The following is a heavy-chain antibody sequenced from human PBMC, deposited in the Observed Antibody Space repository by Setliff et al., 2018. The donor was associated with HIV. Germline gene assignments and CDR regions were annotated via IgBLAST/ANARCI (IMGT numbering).Heavy chain of an antibody. V-gene: IGHV4-34*01. J-gene: IGHJ6*02. D-gene: IGHD3-3*01. CDR3: ARDKGGYNFWSGYPYYYGMDV. CDR2: INHSGST. CDR1: GGSFSGYY. Sequence: PSETLSLTCAVYGGSFSGYYWSWIRQPPGKGLEWIGEINHSGSTYYNPSLKSRVTISVDTSKNQFSLKLSSVTAADTAVYYCARDKGGYNFWSGYPYYYGMDVWGQGTTVTVSS.